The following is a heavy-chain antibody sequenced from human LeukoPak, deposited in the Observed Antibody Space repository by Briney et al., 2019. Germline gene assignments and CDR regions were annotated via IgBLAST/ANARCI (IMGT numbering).Heavy chain of an antibody. Sequence: SETLSLTCAVYGGSFSGYYWSWVRQPPGKGLEWIGEINHSGSTNYNPSLKSRVTISVDTSKNQFSLKLSSVTAADTAVYYCARGIAASFDYWGQGTLVTVSS. CDR1: GGSFSGYY. V-gene: IGHV4-34*01. CDR2: INHSGST. CDR3: ARGIAASFDY. D-gene: IGHD6-13*01. J-gene: IGHJ4*02.